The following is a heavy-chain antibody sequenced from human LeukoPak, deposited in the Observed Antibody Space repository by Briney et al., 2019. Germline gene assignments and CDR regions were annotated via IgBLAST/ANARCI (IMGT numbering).Heavy chain of an antibody. CDR1: NGSISSRSYY. CDR2: MYYSGST. V-gene: IGHV4-39*07. CDR3: ARGLASGYPPIPFDY. Sequence: PSETLSLTCTVSNGSISSRSYYWGWIRQSPGKGLEWIGSMYYSGSTYYKRSLKSRVTISGDTSKNQFSLKLSSVTAADTAVYYCARGLASGYPPIPFDYWGQGTLVTVSS. D-gene: IGHD3-3*01. J-gene: IGHJ4*02.